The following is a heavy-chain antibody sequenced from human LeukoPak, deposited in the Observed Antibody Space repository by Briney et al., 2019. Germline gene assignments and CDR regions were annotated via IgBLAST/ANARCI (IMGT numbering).Heavy chain of an antibody. CDR2: ISYDGSNK. J-gene: IGHJ6*02. V-gene: IGHV3-30-3*01. CDR3: ARDLDVLRFLEWSTSAYYYYGMDV. CDR1: GFTFSSYA. Sequence: GGPLRLSCAASGFTFSSYAMHWVRQAPGKGLEWVAVISYDGSNKYYADSVKGRFTISRDNSKNTLYLQMNSLRAEDTAVYYCARDLDVLRFLEWSTSAYYYYGMDVWGQGTTVTVSS. D-gene: IGHD3-3*01.